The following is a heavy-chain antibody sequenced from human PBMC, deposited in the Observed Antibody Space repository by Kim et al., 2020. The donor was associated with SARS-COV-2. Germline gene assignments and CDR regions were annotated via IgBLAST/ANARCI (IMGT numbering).Heavy chain of an antibody. J-gene: IGHJ3*02. CDR2: IYPGDSDT. CDR1: GYSFTSYW. Sequence: GESLKISCKGSGYSFTSYWIGWVRQMPGKGLEWMGIIYPGDSDTRYSPSFQGQVTISADKSISTAYLQWSSLKASDTAMYYCARPRNRRIAVAGTRDDAFDIWGQGTRVTVYS. D-gene: IGHD6-19*01. V-gene: IGHV5-51*01. CDR3: ARPRNRRIAVAGTRDDAFDI.